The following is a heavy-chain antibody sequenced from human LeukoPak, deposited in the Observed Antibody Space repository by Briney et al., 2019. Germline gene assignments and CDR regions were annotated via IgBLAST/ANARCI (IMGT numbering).Heavy chain of an antibody. CDR2: INTNTGNP. CDR1: GYTFTSCA. CDR3: AREWRRYSGSSGNYYYYGMDV. D-gene: IGHD5-12*01. J-gene: IGHJ6*02. Sequence: ASVKVSCKASGYTFTSCAMNWVRQAPGQGLEWMGWINTNTGNPTYAQGFTGRFVFSLDTSVSTAYLQISSLKAEDTAVYYCAREWRRYSGSSGNYYYYGMDVWGQGTTVTVSS. V-gene: IGHV7-4-1*02.